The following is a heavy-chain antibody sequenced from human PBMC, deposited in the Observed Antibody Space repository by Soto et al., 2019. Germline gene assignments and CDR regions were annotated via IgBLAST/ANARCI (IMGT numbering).Heavy chain of an antibody. D-gene: IGHD6-13*01. J-gene: IGHJ4*02. Sequence: EVQLLESGGGLVQPGGSLRLSCAASGFAFRSYAMSWVRQAPRKGLEWVSGIGGRGIATFYADSVKGRFTISRDNSRNTLYLQVTNLRADDSAMYYCARDPAEAGDGPFDYWGQGTRVIVSS. CDR2: IGGRGIAT. CDR1: GFAFRSYA. CDR3: ARDPAEAGDGPFDY. V-gene: IGHV3-23*01.